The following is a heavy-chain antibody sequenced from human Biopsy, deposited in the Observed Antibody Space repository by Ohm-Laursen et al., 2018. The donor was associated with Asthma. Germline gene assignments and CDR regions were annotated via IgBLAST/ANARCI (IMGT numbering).Heavy chain of an antibody. CDR2: IKHDGSEK. CDR1: GFTFGDYC. V-gene: IGHV3-7*01. J-gene: IGHJ1*01. D-gene: IGHD3-3*01. Sequence: SLRLSCAASGFTFGDYCISWVRQDPGQGLEGVANIKHDGSEKNHVDSLKGRFTISRDNAKNLLFLQMNSLRAEDTAVYYCARTFHFWSPYHAEHYQLWGQGTLVTVSS. CDR3: ARTFHFWSPYHAEHYQL.